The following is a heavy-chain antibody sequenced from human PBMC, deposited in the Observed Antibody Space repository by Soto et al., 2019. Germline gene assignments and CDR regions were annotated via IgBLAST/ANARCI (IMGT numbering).Heavy chain of an antibody. D-gene: IGHD6-6*01. CDR3: AKDRTIASRNYDY. V-gene: IGHV3-23*01. CDR1: GFIFSSYT. Sequence: GGSLRLSCTASGFIFSSYTMSWVRQAPGKGLEWVSAISGSVGSTYYADSVKGRFTISRDNSNNTLYLQMNSLRAEDTGVYYCAKDRTIASRNYDYWGQGIQVTVSS. CDR2: ISGSVGST. J-gene: IGHJ4*02.